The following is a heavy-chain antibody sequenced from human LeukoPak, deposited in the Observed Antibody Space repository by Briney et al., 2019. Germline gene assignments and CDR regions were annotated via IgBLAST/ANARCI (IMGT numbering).Heavy chain of an antibody. V-gene: IGHV5-51*01. CDR2: SYPSDSDT. D-gene: IGHD6-19*01. Sequence: PAGGLQSSSKGAAGCFIRCWIVCVRHMAAKGLEWMGISYPSDSDTRYSPSFQGQVSISADKSISPAYLQWSSLKASDTAMYYCARAYSSGWTFDYWGQGTLVTVSS. CDR3: ARAYSSGWTFDY. CDR1: AGCFIRCW. J-gene: IGHJ4*02.